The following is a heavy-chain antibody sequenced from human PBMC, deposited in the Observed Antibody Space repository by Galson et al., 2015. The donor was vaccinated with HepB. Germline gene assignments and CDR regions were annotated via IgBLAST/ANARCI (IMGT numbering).Heavy chain of an antibody. V-gene: IGHV4-59*08. J-gene: IGHJ4*02. Sequence: SETLSLTCTVSGGSISSYYWSWIRQPPGKGLEWIGYIYYSGSTNYNPSLKSRVTISVDTSKNQFSLKLSSVTAADTTVYYCARHSSTMVRGVVFDYWGQGTLVTVSS. CDR1: GGSISSYY. CDR3: ARHSSTMVRGVVFDY. CDR2: IYYSGST. D-gene: IGHD3-10*01.